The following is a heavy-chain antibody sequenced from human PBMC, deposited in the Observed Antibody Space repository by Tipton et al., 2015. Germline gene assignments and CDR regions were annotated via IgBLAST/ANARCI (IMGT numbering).Heavy chain of an antibody. Sequence: SLRLSCAASGIIFPRYGMVWVRQAPGKGLEWVSSISGSGGITDYADSVKGRFTISRDNSNSTLHLQMNSLRAEDTAVYFCAKDLAQLERLRYPHYGMDVWGQGTTVTVSS. CDR1: GIIFPRYG. CDR2: ISGSGGIT. CDR3: AKDLAQLERLRYPHYGMDV. D-gene: IGHD1-1*01. J-gene: IGHJ6*02. V-gene: IGHV3-23*01.